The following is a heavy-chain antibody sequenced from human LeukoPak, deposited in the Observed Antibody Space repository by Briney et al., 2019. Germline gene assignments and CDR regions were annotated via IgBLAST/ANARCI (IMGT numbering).Heavy chain of an antibody. CDR1: GGSISSYY. CDR2: IYTSGST. CDR3: ARVSGYYSLGYYYYMDV. J-gene: IGHJ6*03. D-gene: IGHD3-3*01. V-gene: IGHV4-4*07. Sequence: NSSETLSLTCTVSGGSISSYYWSWIRQPAEKGLEWIGRIYTSGSTNSNPSLKSQVTMSIDTSKNQFSLKLSSVTAADTAVYYCARVSGYYSLGYYYYMDVWGKGTTVTVSS.